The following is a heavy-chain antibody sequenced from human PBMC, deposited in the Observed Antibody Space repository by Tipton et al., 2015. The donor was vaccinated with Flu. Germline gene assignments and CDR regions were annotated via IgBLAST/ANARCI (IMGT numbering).Heavy chain of an antibody. CDR2: IRYDGSNK. V-gene: IGHV3-30*02. J-gene: IGHJ6*02. D-gene: IGHD7-27*01. CDR3: AKDGLGYYAMDV. CDR1: GFTFSSFG. Sequence: SGFTFSSFGMHWVRQTPGKGLEWVAFIRYDGSNKYYADSVKGRFTISRDISKNTLYLQMNSLRAEDTAVYYCAKDGLGYYAMDVWGQGTTVTVSS.